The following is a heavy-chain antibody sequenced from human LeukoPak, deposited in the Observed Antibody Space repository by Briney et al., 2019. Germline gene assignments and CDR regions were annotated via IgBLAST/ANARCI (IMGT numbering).Heavy chain of an antibody. CDR1: GGSISSSSYY. D-gene: IGHD3-10*01. Sequence: PSETLSLTCTVSGGSISSSSYYWGWIRQPPGKGLEWIGSIYYSGSTYYNPSLKSRVTISVDTSKNQFSLKLSSVTAADTAVYYCAREAGTGFGYYGPGDYFDYWGQGTLVTVSS. CDR2: IYYSGST. CDR3: AREAGTGFGYYGPGDYFDY. J-gene: IGHJ4*02. V-gene: IGHV4-39*07.